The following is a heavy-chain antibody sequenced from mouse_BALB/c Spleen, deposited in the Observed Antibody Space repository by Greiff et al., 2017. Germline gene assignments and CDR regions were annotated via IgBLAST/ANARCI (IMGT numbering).Heavy chain of an antibody. V-gene: IGHV5-12-1*01. J-gene: IGHJ3*01. CDR3: ARRGNYGWFAY. D-gene: IGHD2-1*01. CDR2: ISSGGGST. CDR1: GFAFSSYD. Sequence: DVKLVASGGGLVKPGGSLKLSCAASGFAFSSYDMSWVHQTPEKRLEWVAYISSGGGSTYYPDTVKGRFTISRDNAKNTLYLQMSSLKSEDTAMYYCARRGNYGWFAYWGQGTLVTVSA.